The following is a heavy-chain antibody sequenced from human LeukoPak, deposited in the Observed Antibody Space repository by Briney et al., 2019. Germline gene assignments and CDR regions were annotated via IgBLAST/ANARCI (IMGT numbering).Heavy chain of an antibody. J-gene: IGHJ4*02. D-gene: IGHD1-26*01. CDR1: GFTFSSYA. Sequence: PGGSLSLSCAASGFTFSSYAMSWVRQAPGKGLEWVSAISGSGGSTYYADSVKGRFTISRDNSKNTLYLQMNSLRAEDTAVYYCAKVSSGSYSEYFDYWGQGTLVTVSS. CDR3: AKVSSGSYSEYFDY. CDR2: ISGSGGST. V-gene: IGHV3-23*01.